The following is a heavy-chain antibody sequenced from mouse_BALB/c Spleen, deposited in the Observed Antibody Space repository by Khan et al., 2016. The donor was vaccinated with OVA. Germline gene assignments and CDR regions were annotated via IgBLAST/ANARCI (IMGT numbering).Heavy chain of an antibody. CDR1: GFSFSSYA. Sequence: EVELVESGGGLVKPGGSLKLSCSASGFSFSSYAMSWVRQTPEKRLEWVATISTGGHYTFYSDSVKGRFTISRDNAKNTLYLQISSLRSEDRAMYYCARSLVDYHAMDYWGQGTSVTVSS. CDR3: ARSLVDYHAMDY. V-gene: IGHV5-9-3*01. CDR2: ISTGGHYT. J-gene: IGHJ4*01. D-gene: IGHD2-2*01.